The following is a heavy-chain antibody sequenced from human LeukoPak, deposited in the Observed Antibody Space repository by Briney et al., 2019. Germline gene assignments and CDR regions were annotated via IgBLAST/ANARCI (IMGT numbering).Heavy chain of an antibody. CDR1: GFTFSDYN. J-gene: IGHJ6*02. V-gene: IGHV3-11*01. D-gene: IGHD1-26*01. CDR3: ARSIGLTGGSVDV. CDR2: ITDSGNTI. Sequence: GGSLKLSCAASGFTFSDYNMNWVRQAPGKGLEWVSYITDSGNTIHYADSVKGRFTISRDNAKNSLYLQMNSLRAEDTAVYYCARSIGLTGGSVDVWGQGTTVTVSS.